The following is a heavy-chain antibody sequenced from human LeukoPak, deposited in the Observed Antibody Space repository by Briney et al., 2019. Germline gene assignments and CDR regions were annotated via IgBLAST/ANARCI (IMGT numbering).Heavy chain of an antibody. CDR2: IYYSGST. CDR3: AGSIAAAGTAIDY. Sequence: PSETLSLTCTVSGGSISSYYWSWIRQPPGKGLEWIGYIYYSGSTNYSPSLKSRVTISVDTSKNQFSLKLSSVTAADTAVYYCAGSIAAAGTAIDYWGQGTLVTVSS. J-gene: IGHJ4*02. D-gene: IGHD6-13*01. V-gene: IGHV4-59*01. CDR1: GGSISSYY.